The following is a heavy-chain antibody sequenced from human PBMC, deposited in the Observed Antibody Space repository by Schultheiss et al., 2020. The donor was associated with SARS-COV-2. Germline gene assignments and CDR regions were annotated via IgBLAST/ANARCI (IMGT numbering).Heavy chain of an antibody. Sequence: ASVKVSCKASGYTFTSYYMHWVRQAPGQGLEWMGIINPSGGSTSYAQKFQGRVTMTRDTSTSTVYMELSSLRSEDTAVYYCARRAGGDNWNDADWYFDLWGRGTLVTVSS. CDR2: INPSGGST. V-gene: IGHV1-46*01. CDR3: ARRAGGDNWNDADWYFDL. D-gene: IGHD1-1*01. J-gene: IGHJ2*01. CDR1: GYTFTSYY.